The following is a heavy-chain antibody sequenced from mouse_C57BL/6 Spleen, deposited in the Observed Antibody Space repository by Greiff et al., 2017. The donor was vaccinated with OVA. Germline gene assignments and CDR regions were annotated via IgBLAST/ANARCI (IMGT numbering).Heavy chain of an antibody. CDR3: ARLQSNFDY. J-gene: IGHJ2*01. Sequence: QVQLQQPGAELVKPGASVKLSCKASGYTFTSYWMQWVKQRPGQGLEWIGEIDPSDSYTNYNQKFKGKATLTVDTSSSTAYMQLSSLTSEDSAVYYCARLQSNFDYWGQGTTLTVSS. CDR1: GYTFTSYW. CDR2: IDPSDSYT. V-gene: IGHV1-50*01. D-gene: IGHD5-1*01.